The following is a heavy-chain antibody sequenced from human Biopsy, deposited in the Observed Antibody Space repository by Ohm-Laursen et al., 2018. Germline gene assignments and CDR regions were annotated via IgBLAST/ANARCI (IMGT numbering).Heavy chain of an antibody. Sequence: SVKVSCKTPGGTFSNYGVNWARQAPGQGLEWLGGNIPILGTGNYAQKFQDRVTVAADTSTSTATMELRSLRSDDTAVYYCATKLTGYFHHWGQGTLVIVSS. CDR2: NIPILGTG. J-gene: IGHJ1*01. D-gene: IGHD3-9*01. CDR1: GGTFSNYG. CDR3: ATKLTGYFHH. V-gene: IGHV1-69*06.